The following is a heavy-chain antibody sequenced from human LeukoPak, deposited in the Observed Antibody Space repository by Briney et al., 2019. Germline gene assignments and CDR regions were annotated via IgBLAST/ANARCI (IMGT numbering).Heavy chain of an antibody. D-gene: IGHD6-19*01. CDR2: ISGSGVST. V-gene: IGHV3-23*01. J-gene: IGHJ4*02. Sequence: GGSLRLSCAASGFTFSNYAMSWVRQAPGKGLEWVSAISGSGVSTYYADSVKGRFTISRDNSKNTLYLQMNSLRAEDTAVYYCAKAGSGWYAPYWGQGTLVTVS. CDR3: AKAGSGWYAPY. CDR1: GFTFSNYA.